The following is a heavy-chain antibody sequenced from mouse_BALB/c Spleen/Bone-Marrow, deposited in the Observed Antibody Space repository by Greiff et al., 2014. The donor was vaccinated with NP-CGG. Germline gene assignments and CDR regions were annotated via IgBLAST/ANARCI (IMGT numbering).Heavy chain of an antibody. V-gene: IGHV1S81*02. CDR1: GCTFTSYY. CDR3: TREGAY. J-gene: IGHJ3*01. Sequence: QVQLQQSGAELVKPGASVKLSCKASGCTFTSYYMYWVKQRPGQGLEWIGEINHSNGYTNFNEKFKSKATLTVDKSSSTAYMQLSSLTSEDSAVYYCTREGAYWGQGTLVTVSA. CDR2: INHSNGYT.